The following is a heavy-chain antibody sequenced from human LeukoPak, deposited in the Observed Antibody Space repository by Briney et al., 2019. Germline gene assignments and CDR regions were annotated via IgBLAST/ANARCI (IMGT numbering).Heavy chain of an antibody. CDR2: IKQDGSEK. V-gene: IGHV3-7*01. CDR1: GFTFSSYA. CDR3: ARNPSKWEPFDY. J-gene: IGHJ4*02. D-gene: IGHD1-26*01. Sequence: GGSLRLSCAASGFTFSSYAMSWVRQAPGKGLEWVANIKQDGSEKYYVDSVKGRFSISRDNAKNSLYLQMNSLRADDTADYYCARNPSKWEPFDYWGQGALVAVSS.